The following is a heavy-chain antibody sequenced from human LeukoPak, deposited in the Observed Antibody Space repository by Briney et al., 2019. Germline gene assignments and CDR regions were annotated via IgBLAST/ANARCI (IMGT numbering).Heavy chain of an antibody. D-gene: IGHD3-3*01. J-gene: IGHJ5*01. CDR2: VDASGRI. Sequence: SETLSLTCTLSGGSINGYYWSWIRQPAGKGLEWIGRVDASGRINYNYNPSLKSRLTMSVDTSNNQFSLKLESVTAADTAVYFCARGLGSGWYEFWGQGTLVTVSS. CDR1: GGSINGYY. V-gene: IGHV4-4*07. CDR3: ARGLGSGWYEF.